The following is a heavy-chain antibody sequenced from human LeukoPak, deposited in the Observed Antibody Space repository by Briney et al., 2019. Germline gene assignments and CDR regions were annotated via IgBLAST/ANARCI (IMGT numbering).Heavy chain of an antibody. V-gene: IGHV4-59*01. CDR2: IYYSGST. D-gene: IGHD6-19*01. Sequence: SETLSLTCTVSGGSISSYYWSWIRQPPGKGLEWIGYIYYSGSTNYNPSLKSRVTISVDTPKNQFSLKLSSVTAADTAVYYCARYSSGWYYFDYWGQGTLVTVSS. CDR1: GGSISSYY. CDR3: ARYSSGWYYFDY. J-gene: IGHJ4*02.